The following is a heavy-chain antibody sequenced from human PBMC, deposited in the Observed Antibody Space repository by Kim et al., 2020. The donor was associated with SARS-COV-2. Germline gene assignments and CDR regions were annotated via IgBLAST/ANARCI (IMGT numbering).Heavy chain of an antibody. Sequence: SETLSLTCTVSGGSISSSSYYWGWIRQPPGKGLEWIGSIYYSGSTYYNPSLKSRVTISVDTSKNQFSLKLSSVTAADTAVYYCASSNSGSFEIDYWGQGTLVTVSS. D-gene: IGHD1-26*01. CDR1: GGSISSSSYY. CDR3: ASSNSGSFEIDY. V-gene: IGHV4-39*01. J-gene: IGHJ4*02. CDR2: IYYSGST.